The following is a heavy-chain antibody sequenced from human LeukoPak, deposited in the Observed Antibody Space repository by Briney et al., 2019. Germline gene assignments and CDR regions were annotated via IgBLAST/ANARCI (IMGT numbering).Heavy chain of an antibody. D-gene: IGHD1-14*01. CDR3: ARRTGRAGRFDY. Sequence: SETVSLTCAVYGGSLSGYYWTWTRQSPGKGLEWIGEINHSGTTNYNPSLESRVTMSVDTSKSQFSLKLSSVTAADTAVYFCARRTGRAGRFDYWAQETPVTVSS. CDR2: INHSGTT. J-gene: IGHJ4*02. CDR1: GGSLSGYY. V-gene: IGHV4-34*01.